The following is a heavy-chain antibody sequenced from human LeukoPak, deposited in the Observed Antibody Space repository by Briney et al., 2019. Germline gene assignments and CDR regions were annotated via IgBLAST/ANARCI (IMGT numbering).Heavy chain of an antibody. V-gene: IGHV3-74*01. CDR2: LNLDGTTT. D-gene: IGHD7-27*01. CDR1: GFIFSNHW. Sequence: QPGGSLTLSCAASGFIFSNHWMHWVRQAPGKGLVWVSRLNLDGTTTSYADSVKGRFTISRDNAKNTLYLQMNSLRPEDTAVYYCARDPISPGWGTWAAPSWFDPWGQGTLVTVSS. CDR3: ARDPISPGWGTWAAPSWFDP. J-gene: IGHJ5*02.